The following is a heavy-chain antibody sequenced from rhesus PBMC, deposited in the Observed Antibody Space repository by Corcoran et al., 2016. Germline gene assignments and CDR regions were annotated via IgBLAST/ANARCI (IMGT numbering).Heavy chain of an antibody. Sequence: QVQLQESGPGLVQPSETLSLSCAVSGGSLSGNYWNWIRQPPGKGMEWICFIGGSRRTTYYNPSLKSRVTMSKDTSKNQFSLKLSSVTAADTAEYCCARNPGSVSLDYWGQGVLVTVSS. CDR1: GGSLSGNY. J-gene: IGHJ4*01. D-gene: IGHD1-44*02. CDR3: ARNPGSVSLDY. CDR2: IGGSRRTT. V-gene: IGHV4-165*02.